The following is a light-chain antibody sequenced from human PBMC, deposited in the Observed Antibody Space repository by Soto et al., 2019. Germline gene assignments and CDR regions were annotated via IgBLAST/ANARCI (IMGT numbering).Light chain of an antibody. Sequence: IQVTQSPSSLSASVGDRITITFRASQGIRNYLAWYQQKPGKVPKLLIYDASTFQSGAPSRFSGSGSGTDFTLPISSLQPEEVVTYYCQKYKDYVYTFGQGTKVDIK. V-gene: IGKV1-27*01. J-gene: IGKJ2*01. CDR2: DAS. CDR1: QGIRNY. CDR3: QKYKDYVYT.